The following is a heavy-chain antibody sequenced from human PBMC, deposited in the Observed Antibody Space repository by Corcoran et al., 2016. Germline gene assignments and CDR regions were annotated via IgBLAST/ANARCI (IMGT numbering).Heavy chain of an antibody. CDR3: ARRYSSGWYRGDDAFDI. J-gene: IGHJ3*02. CDR1: GYSFTSYW. V-gene: IGHV5-51*01. CDR2: IYPGDSGT. Sequence: EVQLVQSGAEVKKPGESLKISCKGSGYSFTSYWIGWVRQMPGKGLEWMGIIYPGDSGTRYSPSFQGQVTISADKSISTAYLQWSSLKASDTAMYYGARRYSSGWYRGDDAFDIWGQGTMVTVSS. D-gene: IGHD6-19*01.